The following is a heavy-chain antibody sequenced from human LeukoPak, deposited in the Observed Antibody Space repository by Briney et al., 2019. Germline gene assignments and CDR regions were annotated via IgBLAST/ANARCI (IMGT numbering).Heavy chain of an antibody. CDR1: GFTFSSYG. D-gene: IGHD1-26*01. V-gene: IGHV3-30*02. CDR3: ARDPYSGSYGNYYYYFMDV. CDR2: IRSDGSNK. J-gene: IGHJ6*03. Sequence: GGSLRLSCAASGFTFSSYGMHWVRQAPGKGLEWVAFIRSDGSNKYYADSVKGRFTISRDNSKNTLYLQMNSLRAEDTAVYYCARDPYSGSYGNYYYYFMDVWGKGTTVTISS.